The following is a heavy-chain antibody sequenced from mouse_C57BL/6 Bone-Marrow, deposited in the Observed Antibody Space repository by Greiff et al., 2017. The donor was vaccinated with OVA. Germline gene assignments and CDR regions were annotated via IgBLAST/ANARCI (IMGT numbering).Heavy chain of an antibody. CDR3: ARSDYGSSYEGYFDV. CDR1: GYTFTSYW. Sequence: QVQLQQPGAELVKPGASVKLSCKASGYTFTSYWMQWVKQRPGQGLEWIGEIDPSDSYTNYNQKFKGKATLTVDTSSSTAYMQLSRLTSEDSAVYYCARSDYGSSYEGYFDVWGTGTTVTVSS. V-gene: IGHV1-50*01. J-gene: IGHJ1*03. D-gene: IGHD1-1*01. CDR2: IDPSDSYT.